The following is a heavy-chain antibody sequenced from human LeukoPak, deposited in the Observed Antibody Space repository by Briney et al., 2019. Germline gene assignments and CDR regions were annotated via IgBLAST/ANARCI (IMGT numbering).Heavy chain of an antibody. CDR1: GGSFSGYY. CDR3: ARGTHWFDP. V-gene: IGHV4-59*01. Sequence: PSETLSLTCAVYGGSFSGYYWSWVRQSPGKGLEWIGYIYYSGSTYYNPSLKSRDTISVDTSKNQFSLKLSSVTAADTAVYYCARGTHWFDPWGQGTLVTVSS. J-gene: IGHJ5*02. D-gene: IGHD3/OR15-3a*01. CDR2: IYYSGST.